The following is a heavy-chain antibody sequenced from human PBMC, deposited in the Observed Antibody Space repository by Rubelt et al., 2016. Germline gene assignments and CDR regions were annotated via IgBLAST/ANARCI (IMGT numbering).Heavy chain of an antibody. CDR1: GFTFSGYA. CDR3: AKRDHFDSSDFSPLFEH. Sequence: EVQLVESGGGLVQPGGSLRLSCAASGFTFSGYAMNWVRQAPGKGLEWVSGISGGGGSTFYADSVKGRFTISRDNSKNTLYLQMKSLRAEDTAVYYCAKRDHFDSSDFSPLFEHWGQGTQVIVSS. V-gene: IGHV3-23*04. J-gene: IGHJ4*02. CDR2: ISGGGGST. D-gene: IGHD3-22*01.